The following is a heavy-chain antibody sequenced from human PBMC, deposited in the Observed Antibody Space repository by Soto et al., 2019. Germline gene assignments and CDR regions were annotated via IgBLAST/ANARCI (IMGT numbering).Heavy chain of an antibody. D-gene: IGHD3-10*01. CDR3: ANYFYPSGSAPRSYFDS. V-gene: IGHV4-30-4*01. Sequence: SETLSLTCTVSGGSISSGDYYWSWIRHPPGKGLEWIGYMFYSGSTHYNPSLKSRVAISIDTSKNQFSLKLSSVTAADTAVYYCANYFYPSGSAPRSYFDSWGRGILVTVS. CDR1: GGSISSGDYY. J-gene: IGHJ4*02. CDR2: MFYSGST.